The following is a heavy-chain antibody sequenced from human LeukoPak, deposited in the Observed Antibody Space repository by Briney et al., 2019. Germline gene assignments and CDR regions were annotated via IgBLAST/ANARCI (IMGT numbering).Heavy chain of an antibody. CDR2: ISWNSGSI. CDR1: GFTFDDYA. V-gene: IGHV3-9*01. D-gene: IGHD6-13*01. CDR3: AKDIGLAAAGIDY. Sequence: GGSLRLSCAASGFTFDDYAMHWVRQAPEKVLEWVSGISWNSGSIGYADSVKGRFTISRDNAKNSLYLQMNSLRAEDTALYYCAKDIGLAAAGIDYWGQGTLVTASS. J-gene: IGHJ4*02.